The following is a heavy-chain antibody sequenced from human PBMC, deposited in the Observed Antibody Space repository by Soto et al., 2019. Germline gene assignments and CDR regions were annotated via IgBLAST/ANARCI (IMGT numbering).Heavy chain of an antibody. D-gene: IGHD3-10*01. CDR3: ARSPPGGSDY. CDR2: ISYTGTT. Sequence: QVQLQESGPGLVKPSETLSLTCAVSGGYISSGGYYWTWMRPSGKGLEWIGYISYTGTTYYSPSLQSRVTISLDTSKNQFSLKLISVTAADTAVYFCARSPPGGSDYWGKGILVTVAS. J-gene: IGHJ4*02. CDR1: GGYISSGGYY. V-gene: IGHV4-31*11.